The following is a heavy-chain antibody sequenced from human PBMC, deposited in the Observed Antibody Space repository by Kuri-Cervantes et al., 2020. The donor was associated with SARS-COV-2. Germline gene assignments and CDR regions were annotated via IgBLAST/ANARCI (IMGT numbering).Heavy chain of an antibody. CDR3: AKDQLEQWLVYYYYMDV. D-gene: IGHD6-19*01. V-gene: IGHV3-23*01. J-gene: IGHJ6*03. CDR2: ISDSGDST. Sequence: GESLKISCAASGFTFSSYAMSWVRQAPGQGLEWVSGISDSGDSTNYADSVKGRFTISRDNSKNTVYLEKDSLRADDATVYYCAKDQLEQWLVYYYYMDVWGKGTTVTVSS. CDR1: GFTFSSYA.